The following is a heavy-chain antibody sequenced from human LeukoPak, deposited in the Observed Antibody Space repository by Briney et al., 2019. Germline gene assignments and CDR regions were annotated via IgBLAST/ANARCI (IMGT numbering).Heavy chain of an antibody. V-gene: IGHV4-38-2*01. J-gene: IGHJ4*02. CDR1: GYSISSGYY. Sequence: SETLSLTCAVSGYSISSGYYWGWTRQAPGKGLEWIGSIYHSGNTNYNPSLKSRVTISVDTSKNQFSLKVSSVTAADTALYYCARWYSSSGYLDYWGQGTLVTVSS. CDR2: IYHSGNT. D-gene: IGHD6-6*01. CDR3: ARWYSSSGYLDY.